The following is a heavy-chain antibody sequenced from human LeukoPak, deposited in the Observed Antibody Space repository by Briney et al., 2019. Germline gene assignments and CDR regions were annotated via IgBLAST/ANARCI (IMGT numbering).Heavy chain of an antibody. J-gene: IGHJ4*02. CDR3: ARDMGYSGSWPGYFDY. CDR2: IDTSSSTI. CDR1: GFTFSSYS. D-gene: IGHD1-26*01. Sequence: GGSLRLSCVASGFTFSSYSMSWVRQAPGKGLEWVPYIDTSSSTIYYADSVKGRFTISRDNAKNSLYLQMKSLRAEDTTVYYCARDMGYSGSWPGYFDYWGQGVLVTVSS. V-gene: IGHV3-48*04.